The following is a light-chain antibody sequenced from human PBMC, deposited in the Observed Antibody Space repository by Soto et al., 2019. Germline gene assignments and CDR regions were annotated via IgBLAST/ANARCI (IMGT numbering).Light chain of an antibody. Sequence: DIVLPQSTGTLSLSPGERATLSCRASQSVSNNYLAWYQQKPGQAPRLLIYGASNRATGIPDRFSGSGSGTDFTLTISRLEPEDFAVYYCPQYTNWPRTFGQGAKVDI. V-gene: IGKV3-20*01. CDR2: GAS. CDR1: QSVSNNY. J-gene: IGKJ1*01. CDR3: PQYTNWPRT.